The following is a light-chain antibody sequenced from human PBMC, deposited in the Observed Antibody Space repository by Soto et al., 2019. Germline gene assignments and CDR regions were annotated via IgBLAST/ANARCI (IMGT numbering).Light chain of an antibody. J-gene: IGKJ1*01. Sequence: EIVLTQSPGTLSLSPGERATLSCRASQSVSSSYLAWFQQKPGQAPRLLIYGAVSRATGLPDRFSASGSGTDFTLTISRLEPEDFAVYYCLQYGGSPWTFGQGTKVEIK. CDR3: LQYGGSPWT. V-gene: IGKV3-20*01. CDR1: QSVSSSY. CDR2: GAV.